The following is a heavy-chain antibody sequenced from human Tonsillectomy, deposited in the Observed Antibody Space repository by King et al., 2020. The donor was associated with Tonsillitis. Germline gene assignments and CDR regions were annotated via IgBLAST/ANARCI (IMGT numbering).Heavy chain of an antibody. J-gene: IGHJ6*02. D-gene: IGHD2-2*01. CDR2: IYYSGST. Sequence: QLQESGPGLVKPSETLSLTCTVSGGSVSSGSYYWSWIRQPPGKGLEWIGYIYYSGSTNYNPSLKSQVTISVDTSNNQFSLKLSSVTAADTAVYYCARVEGYCSSTSCYAEYYYYGMDVWGQGTTVTVSS. V-gene: IGHV4-61*01. CDR3: ARVEGYCSSTSCYAEYYYYGMDV. CDR1: GGSVSSGSYY.